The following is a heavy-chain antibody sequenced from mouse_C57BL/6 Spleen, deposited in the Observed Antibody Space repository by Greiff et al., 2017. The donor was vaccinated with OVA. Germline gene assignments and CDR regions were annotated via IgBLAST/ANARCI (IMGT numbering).Heavy chain of an antibody. CDR3: ARETAQALDY. V-gene: IGHV1-80*01. CDR1: GYAFSSYW. CDR2: IYPGDGDT. Sequence: VHLVESGAELVKPGASVKISCKASGYAFSSYWMNWVKQRPGKGLEWIGQIYPGDGDTNYNGKFKGKATLTADKSSSTAYMQLSSLTSEDSAVYFCARETAQALDYWGQGTTLTVSS. D-gene: IGHD3-2*02. J-gene: IGHJ2*01.